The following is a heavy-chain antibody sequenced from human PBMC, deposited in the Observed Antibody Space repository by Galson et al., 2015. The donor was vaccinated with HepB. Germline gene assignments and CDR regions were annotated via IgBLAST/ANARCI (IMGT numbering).Heavy chain of an antibody. J-gene: IGHJ6*03. CDR2: MWYDGRNK. Sequence: SLRLSCAASGFTIGGYGMHWVRQAPGKGLEWVATMWYDGRNKYYADSVKGRFTMSRDTSDNTLYLQMNSLRAEDTAVYYCAKEERWSNYYMDVWGKGTAVTVSS. CDR1: GFTIGGYG. D-gene: IGHD4-23*01. CDR3: AKEERWSNYYMDV. V-gene: IGHV3-33*06.